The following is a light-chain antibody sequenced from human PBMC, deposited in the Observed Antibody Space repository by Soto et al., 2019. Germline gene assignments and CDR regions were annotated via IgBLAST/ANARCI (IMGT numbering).Light chain of an antibody. CDR1: SSNIGAGYD. CDR2: GNS. Sequence: VLTQPPSVSGAPGQRVTISCTGSSSNIGAGYDVHWYQQLPGTAPKLLIYGNSNRPSGVPDRFSGSKSGTSASLAITGLQAEDEADYYCQSYDSSLSGSVFGGGTKVTVL. V-gene: IGLV1-40*01. J-gene: IGLJ3*02. CDR3: QSYDSSLSGSV.